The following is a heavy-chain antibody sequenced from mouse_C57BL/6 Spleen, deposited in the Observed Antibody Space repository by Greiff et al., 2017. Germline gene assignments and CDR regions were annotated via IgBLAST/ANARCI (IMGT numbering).Heavy chain of an antibody. V-gene: IGHV1-69*01. CDR3: ARDDLDV. CDR2: IDPSDSYT. CDR1: GYTFTSYW. J-gene: IGHJ1*03. Sequence: QVQLQQPGAELVMPGASVKLSCKASGYTFTSYWMHWVKQRPGQGLEWIGEIDPSDSYTNYNQKFKGKSTLTVDKSSSTAYMQLSSLTSEDSAVYYCARDDLDVWGTGTTVTVSS.